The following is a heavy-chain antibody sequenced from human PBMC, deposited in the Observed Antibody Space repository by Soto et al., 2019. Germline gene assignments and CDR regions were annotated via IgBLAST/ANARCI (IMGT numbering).Heavy chain of an antibody. Sequence: TLSLTCTVSGGSISGYYWSWIRQPPGKGPEWIGYMYNTGSTVYNPSLKSRVTISVDRSKNQFSLKLSSVTAADTAVYYCARTPTPWGQGTLVTVSS. J-gene: IGHJ5*02. D-gene: IGHD1-26*01. CDR3: ARTPTP. CDR1: GGSISGYY. V-gene: IGHV4-59*12. CDR2: MYNTGST.